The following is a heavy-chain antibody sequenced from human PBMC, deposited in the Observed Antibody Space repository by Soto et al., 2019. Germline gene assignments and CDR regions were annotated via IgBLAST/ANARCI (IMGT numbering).Heavy chain of an antibody. D-gene: IGHD3-22*01. V-gene: IGHV1-18*01. CDR2: ISPYDGNT. J-gene: IGHJ6*02. Sequence: ASVKVSCKASGYTFSSYGINWVRQAPGQGLEWLGWISPYDGNTKYAQILQGRVSMTTDTSTKTAYMEVRSLRSDDTAVYYCARGGYYDSSGSRYYHYYGMNVWGQGTTVTVSS. CDR1: GYTFSSYG. CDR3: ARGGYYDSSGSRYYHYYGMNV.